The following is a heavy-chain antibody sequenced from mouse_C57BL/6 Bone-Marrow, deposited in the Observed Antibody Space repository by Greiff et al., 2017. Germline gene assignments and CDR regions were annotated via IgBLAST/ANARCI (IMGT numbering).Heavy chain of an antibody. V-gene: IGHV1-69*01. CDR2: IDPSDSYT. Sequence: QVQLQQPGAELVMPGASVKLSCKASGYTFTSYWMHWVKQRPGQGLEWIGEIDPSDSYTNYNQKFKGKSTLTVDKSSSTAYMQLSSLTSEDSAVYYCTRNTVVATDYWGQGTTLTVSS. D-gene: IGHD1-1*01. CDR3: TRNTVVATDY. J-gene: IGHJ2*01. CDR1: GYTFTSYW.